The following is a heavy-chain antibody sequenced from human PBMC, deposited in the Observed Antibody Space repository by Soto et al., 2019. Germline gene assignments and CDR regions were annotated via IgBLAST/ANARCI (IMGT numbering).Heavy chain of an antibody. J-gene: IGHJ4*02. CDR1: GGSISSSSYY. CDR2: IYYSGST. V-gene: IGHV4-39*01. Sequence: QLQLQESGPGLVKPSETLSLTCTVSGGSISSSSYYWGWIRQPPGKGLEWIGSIYYSGSTYYNPSLKRRVTVSVDPSKNQFSLKLGSVAAADTAVYCCARYPTARKLGRCSGGSCYGRDYCGQGTLVTVCS. D-gene: IGHD2-15*01. CDR3: ARYPTARKLGRCSGGSCYGRDY.